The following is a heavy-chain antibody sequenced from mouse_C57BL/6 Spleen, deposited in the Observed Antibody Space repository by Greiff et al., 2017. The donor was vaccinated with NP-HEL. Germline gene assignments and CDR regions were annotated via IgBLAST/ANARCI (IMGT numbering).Heavy chain of an antibody. Sequence: VQLQQSGAELVRPGASVTLSCKASGYTFTDYEMHWVKQTPVHGLEWIGAIDPETGGTAYNQKFKGKAILTADKSSSTAYMELRSLTSEDSAVYYCTRITTVVVPFDYWGQGTTLTVSS. V-gene: IGHV1-15*01. D-gene: IGHD1-1*01. CDR2: IDPETGGT. CDR3: TRITTVVVPFDY. CDR1: GYTFTDYE. J-gene: IGHJ2*01.